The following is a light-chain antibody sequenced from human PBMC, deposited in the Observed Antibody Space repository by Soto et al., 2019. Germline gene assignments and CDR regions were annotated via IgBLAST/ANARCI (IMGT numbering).Light chain of an antibody. CDR3: QQYGSSLWT. Sequence: EIVLTQSPGTLSLSPGERATLSCRASQSVSSSYLAWYQQKPGQAPRLLIYRASSRATGIPDRFSGSGSGTDFTLTISRLEPEDFAVYYCQQYGSSLWTLGQGTNVDIK. V-gene: IGKV3-20*01. J-gene: IGKJ1*01. CDR2: RAS. CDR1: QSVSSSY.